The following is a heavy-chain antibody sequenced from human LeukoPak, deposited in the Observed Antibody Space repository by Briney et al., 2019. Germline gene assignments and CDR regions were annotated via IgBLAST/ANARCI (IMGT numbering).Heavy chain of an antibody. J-gene: IGHJ4*02. CDR2: INPDSGGT. V-gene: IGHV1-2*02. Sequence: GASVKVSCKASGYTFTAYYIHWVRQAPGQGLEWMGWINPDSGGTNYAQRFQGRVTMTRDTSISTAYMELSRLRSDDTAMYYCARVDFWSGYPYWGQGTLVTVSS. CDR3: ARVDFWSGYPY. CDR1: GYTFTAYY. D-gene: IGHD3-3*01.